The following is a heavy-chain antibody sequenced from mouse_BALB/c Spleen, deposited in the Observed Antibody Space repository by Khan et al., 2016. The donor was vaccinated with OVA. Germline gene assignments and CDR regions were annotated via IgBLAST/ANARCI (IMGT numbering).Heavy chain of an antibody. J-gene: IGHJ3*01. CDR1: GYTFADYY. D-gene: IGHD2-14*01. V-gene: IGHV1-77*01. CDR2: IYPGNGNT. Sequence: QVQLQQPGAELARPGASVKLSCKASGYTFADYYINWVNQRTGKGLEWIGDIYPGNGNTYYTENIKGKAIMTADKTSTTAFMHSIRLTSEDSAFYFCTRSGIGSFAYWGQGTLVTVSA. CDR3: TRSGIGSFAY.